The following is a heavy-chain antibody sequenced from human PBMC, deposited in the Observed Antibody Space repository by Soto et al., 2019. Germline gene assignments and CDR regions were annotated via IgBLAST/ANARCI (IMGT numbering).Heavy chain of an antibody. V-gene: IGHV1-69*01. CDR1: GGTFSSYA. D-gene: IGHD5-12*01. CDR2: IIPIFGTA. Sequence: VKVSCKASGGTFSSYAISWVRQAPGHGLEWMGGIIPIFGTANYAQKIQGRVTITAYESTSTAYMELSSLRSEDTAVYYCARDLAGYSGYDLDYYYGMDVWGQGTTVTVAS. CDR3: ARDLAGYSGYDLDYYYGMDV. J-gene: IGHJ6*02.